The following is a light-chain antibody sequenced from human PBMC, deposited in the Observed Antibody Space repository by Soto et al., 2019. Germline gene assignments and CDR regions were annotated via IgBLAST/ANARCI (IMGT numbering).Light chain of an antibody. CDR3: QSYDSSLSGVV. CDR1: SSNIGAGYD. CDR2: GNS. J-gene: IGLJ2*01. V-gene: IGLV1-40*01. Sequence: QSVLTQPPSVSGAPGQRVTISCTGSSSNIGAGYDVHWYQQLPGTAPKLLIYGNSNRPSGVPDRISGSKSGTSASLAITGLQAEDEADYYSQSYDSSLSGVVFGGGTKLTVL.